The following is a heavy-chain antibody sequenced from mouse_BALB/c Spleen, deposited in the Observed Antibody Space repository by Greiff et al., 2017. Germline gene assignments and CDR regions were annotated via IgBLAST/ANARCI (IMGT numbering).Heavy chain of an antibody. CDR2: IWGDGST. CDR1: GFSLTGYG. CDR3: ARDNSYYYGSSYWFAY. Sequence: VQRVESGPGLVAPSQSLSITCTVSGFSLTGYGVNWVRQPPGKGLEWLGMIWGDGSTDYNSALKSRLSISKDNSKSQVFLKMNSLQTDDTARYYCARDNSYYYGSSYWFAYWGQGTLVTVSA. J-gene: IGHJ3*01. V-gene: IGHV2-6-7*01. D-gene: IGHD1-1*01.